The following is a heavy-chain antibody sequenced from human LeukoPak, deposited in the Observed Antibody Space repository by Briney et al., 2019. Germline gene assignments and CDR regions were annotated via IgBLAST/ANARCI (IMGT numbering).Heavy chain of an antibody. CDR2: ISAYNGNT. J-gene: IGHJ6*03. CDR1: GYTFTSYG. CDR3: ARDMGYYYGYYYYYVDV. Sequence: ASVKVSCKASGYTFTSYGISWVRQAPGQGLEWMGWISAYNGNTNYAQKLQGRVTMTTDTSTSTAYMELRSLRSDDTAVYYCARDMGYYYGYYYYYVDVWGKGTTVTVSS. D-gene: IGHD3-22*01. V-gene: IGHV1-18*01.